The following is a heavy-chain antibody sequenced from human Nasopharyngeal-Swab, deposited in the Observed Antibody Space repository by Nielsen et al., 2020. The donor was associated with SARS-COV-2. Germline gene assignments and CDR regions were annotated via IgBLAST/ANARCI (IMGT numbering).Heavy chain of an antibody. D-gene: IGHD3-3*01. V-gene: IGHV4-59*01. CDR3: ARGYYDFWSGYYEYYYGMDV. Sequence: SETLSLTRTVSGGSISRYYWGWIRQPPGKGLEWIGHIYYSGSTNYNPSLKSRVTISVDTSKNQFSLKLSSVTAADTAVYYCARGYYDFWSGYYEYYYGMDVWGQGTTVTVSS. CDR2: IYYSGST. CDR1: GGSISRYY. J-gene: IGHJ6*02.